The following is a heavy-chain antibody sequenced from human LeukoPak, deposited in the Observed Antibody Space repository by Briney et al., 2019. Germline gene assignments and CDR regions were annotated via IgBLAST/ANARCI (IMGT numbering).Heavy chain of an antibody. CDR2: IYTSGST. CDR1: GGSISSYY. V-gene: IGHV4-4*07. Sequence: SETLSLTCLVAGGSISSYYWSWIRQPAGKGLEWIGRIYTSGSTNYNPSLKSRVTMSVDTSKNQFSLKLSSVTAADTAVYYCARDPYGDYVAGYYFDYWGQGTLVTVSS. J-gene: IGHJ4*02. CDR3: ARDPYGDYVAGYYFDY. D-gene: IGHD4-17*01.